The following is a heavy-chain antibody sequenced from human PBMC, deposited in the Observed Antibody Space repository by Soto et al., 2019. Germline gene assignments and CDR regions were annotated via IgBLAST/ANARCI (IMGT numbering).Heavy chain of an antibody. V-gene: IGHV4-59*01. CDR3: ARIGYCTNGVCPFDY. D-gene: IGHD2-8*01. CDR1: GGSISSYY. J-gene: IGHJ4*02. CDR2: IYYSGST. Sequence: PSETLSLTCTVSGGSISSYYWSWIRQPPGKGLEWIGYIYYSGSTNYNPSLKSRVTISVDTSKNQFSLKLSSVTAADTAVYYCARIGYCTNGVCPFDYWGQGTLVTVS.